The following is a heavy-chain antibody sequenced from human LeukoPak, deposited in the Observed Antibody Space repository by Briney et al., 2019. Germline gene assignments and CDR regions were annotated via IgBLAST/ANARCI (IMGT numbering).Heavy chain of an antibody. CDR2: IRNNGLGT. CDR1: GFTFSNYV. Sequence: PGGSLRLSCATPGFTFSNYVMTWVRQAPGKGLEWVSSIRNNGLGTHYADSVKGRFTVSRDDSKDALYLQMNRLRADDTAVYYCAKVLPPRGGRSGWYETNDYWGQGTLVTVSS. CDR3: AKVLPPRGGRSGWYETNDY. J-gene: IGHJ4*02. D-gene: IGHD6-19*01. V-gene: IGHV3-23*01.